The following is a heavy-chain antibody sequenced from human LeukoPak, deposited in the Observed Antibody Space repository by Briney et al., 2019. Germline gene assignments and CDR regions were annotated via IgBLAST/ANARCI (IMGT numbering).Heavy chain of an antibody. CDR2: ISSSSSYI. CDR1: GFTFSSCS. CDR3: ARDLWELGPIDY. D-gene: IGHD1-26*01. J-gene: IGHJ4*02. Sequence: PGGSLRLSCAASGFTFSSCSMNWVRQAPGKGLEWVSSISSSSSYIYYADSVKGRFTISRDNAKNSLYLQMNSLRAEDTAVYYCARDLWELGPIDYWGQGTLVTVSS. V-gene: IGHV3-21*01.